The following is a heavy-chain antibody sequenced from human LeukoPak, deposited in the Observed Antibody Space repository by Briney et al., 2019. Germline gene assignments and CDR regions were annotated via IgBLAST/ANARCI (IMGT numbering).Heavy chain of an antibody. J-gene: IGHJ4*02. CDR3: ASSSTWYGSGIDN. CDR1: GGSFSGYY. V-gene: IGHV4-34*01. Sequence: SETLSLTCAVYGGSFSGYYWSWIRQPPGKGLEWIGEINHSGSTNYNPSLKSRVTISVDTSKNQFSLKLSSVTAADTAVYYCASSSTWYGSGIDNWGQGTLVTVSS. D-gene: IGHD6-13*01. CDR2: INHSGST.